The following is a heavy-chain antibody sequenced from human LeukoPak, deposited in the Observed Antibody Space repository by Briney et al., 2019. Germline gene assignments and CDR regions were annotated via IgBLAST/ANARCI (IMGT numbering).Heavy chain of an antibody. D-gene: IGHD2-15*01. CDR2: IYHSGST. CDR1: GYSISSGYY. J-gene: IGHJ4*02. Sequence: SETLSLTCAVSGYSISSGYYWGWIRQPPGKGLEWIGSIYHSGSTYYNPSLKSRVTMSVDTSKNQFSLKLSSVTAADTAVYYCARDHGWQRYYFDYWGQGTLVTVSS. CDR3: ARDHGWQRYYFDY. V-gene: IGHV4-38-2*02.